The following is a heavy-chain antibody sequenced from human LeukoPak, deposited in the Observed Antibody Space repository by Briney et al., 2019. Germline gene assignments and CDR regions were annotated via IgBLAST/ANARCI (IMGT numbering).Heavy chain of an antibody. CDR3: AKDVNNWNPQSGWFGP. CDR2: ISPYSGNT. J-gene: IGHJ5*02. Sequence: GASVKVSCKASGYSFTTFGITWVRQAPGQGLEWLGWISPYSGNTDYAQKLQGRVTMNTDTSTTTAYLELRSLRYDDTAIYYCAKDVNNWNPQSGWFGPWGQGTLVTVSS. V-gene: IGHV1-18*01. CDR1: GYSFTTFG. D-gene: IGHD1-1*01.